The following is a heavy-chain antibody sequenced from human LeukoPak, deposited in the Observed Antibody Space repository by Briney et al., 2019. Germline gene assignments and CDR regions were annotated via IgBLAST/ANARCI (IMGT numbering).Heavy chain of an antibody. J-gene: IGHJ4*02. CDR3: ARHSRLDKSSLSWADY. D-gene: IGHD2-2*03. Sequence: SETLSHTCTVSGGSISSYYWSWIRQPPGKGLEWIGYIYYSGSTNYNPSLKSRVTISVDTSKNQCSLKLSSVTAADTAVYYCARHSRLDKSSLSWADYWGQGTLVTVSS. CDR2: IYYSGST. V-gene: IGHV4-59*08. CDR1: GGSISSYY.